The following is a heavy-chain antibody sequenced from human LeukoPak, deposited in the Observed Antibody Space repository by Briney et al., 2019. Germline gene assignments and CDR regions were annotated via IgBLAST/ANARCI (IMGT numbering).Heavy chain of an antibody. CDR3: ARVGLHIIVVPAAICGPPRNYYYMDV. CDR1: GGSISSGGYY. CDR2: IYYSGST. V-gene: IGHV4-31*03. J-gene: IGHJ6*03. Sequence: SETLSLTCTVSGGSISSGGYYWSWIRQHPGKGLEWIGYIYYSGSTYYNPSLKSRVTISVDTSKNQFSLKLSSVTAADTAVYYCARVGLHIIVVPAAICGPPRNYYYMDVWGKGTTVTVSS. D-gene: IGHD2-2*02.